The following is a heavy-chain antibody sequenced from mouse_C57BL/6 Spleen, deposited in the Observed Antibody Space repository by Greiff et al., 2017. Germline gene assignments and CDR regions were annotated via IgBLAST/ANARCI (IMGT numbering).Heavy chain of an antibody. CDR1: GYAFSSSW. CDR3: ARDPGYGGEYFDV. V-gene: IGHV1-82*01. J-gene: IGHJ1*03. CDR2: IYPGDGDT. Sequence: QVQLQQSGPELVKPGASVKISCKASGYAFSSSWMNWVKQRPGKGLEWIGRIYPGDGDTNYNGKFKGKATLTADKSSSTAYMLLSSLTSEDSAVYFCARDPGYGGEYFDVWGTGTTVTVSS. D-gene: IGHD3-2*02.